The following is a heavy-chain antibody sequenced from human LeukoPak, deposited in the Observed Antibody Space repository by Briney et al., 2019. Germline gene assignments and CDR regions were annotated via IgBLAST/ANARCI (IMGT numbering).Heavy chain of an antibody. V-gene: IGHV3-11*06. CDR2: ISSSSSYT. D-gene: IGHD3-22*01. Sequence: GGSLRLSCAASGFTFSDYYMSWIRQAPGKGLEWVSYISSSSSYTNYTDSVKGRFTISRDNAKNSLYLQMNSLRAEDTAVYYCARGGAYYYDSSGYYYGIDYWGQGTLVTVSS. CDR3: ARGGAYYYDSSGYYYGIDY. CDR1: GFTFSDYY. J-gene: IGHJ4*02.